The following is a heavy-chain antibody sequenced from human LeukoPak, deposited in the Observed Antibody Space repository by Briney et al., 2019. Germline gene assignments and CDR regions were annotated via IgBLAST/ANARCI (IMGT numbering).Heavy chain of an antibody. V-gene: IGHV4-34*01. CDR2: INHGGGT. Sequence: ETPTLTCAVYGGALSGYYWSWIRQPPGEGLEWIGEINHGGGTNYNPSLKSRVTISVDTSKHQFSLKLSSVTAADTAVYYCARVPYCSDTSCHYYYYYSMDVWGQGTTVTVS. D-gene: IGHD2-2*01. CDR1: GGALSGYY. J-gene: IGHJ6*02. CDR3: ARVPYCSDTSCHYYYYYSMDV.